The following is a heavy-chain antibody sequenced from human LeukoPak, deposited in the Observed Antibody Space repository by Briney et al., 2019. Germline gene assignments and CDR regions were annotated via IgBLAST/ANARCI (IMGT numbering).Heavy chain of an antibody. CDR3: ARGGPSSEHY. CDR1: GFTFSGYW. Sequence: GGSLRLSCAASGFTFSGYWMSWVRQAPRKGLEWVSYISSSSSTIYYADSVKGRFTISRDNAKNSLYLQLNSLRAEDTAVYYCARGGPSSEHYWGQGTLVTVSS. V-gene: IGHV3-48*04. CDR2: ISSSSSTI. D-gene: IGHD3-22*01. J-gene: IGHJ4*02.